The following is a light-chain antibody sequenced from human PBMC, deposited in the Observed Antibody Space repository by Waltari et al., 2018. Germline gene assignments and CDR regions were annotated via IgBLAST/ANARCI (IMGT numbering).Light chain of an antibody. CDR2: WAS. CDR1: QSVLYSSNNQNY. J-gene: IGKJ1*01. V-gene: IGKV4-1*01. CDR3: QQYYSVPPT. Sequence: DILMTQSPESLTVSLGERANIHCKSSQSVLYSSNNQNYLAWYQHKPGQPPKLLIYWASTRESGVPDRFSGSGSGTDLTLTITSLQAEDVAVYFCQQYYSVPPTFGQGTKVEVK.